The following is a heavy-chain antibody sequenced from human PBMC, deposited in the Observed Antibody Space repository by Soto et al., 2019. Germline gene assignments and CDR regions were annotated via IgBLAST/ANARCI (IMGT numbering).Heavy chain of an antibody. V-gene: IGHV3-33*01. Sequence: GGSLRLSCAASGFTFSSYGMHWVRQAPGKGLEWVAVIWYDGSNKYYADSVKGRFTISRDNSKNTLYLYMNSLRAEDTGVYYCAREGYSYGIIAVAEDYYYYMDVWGKGTTVTVSS. CDR3: AREGYSYGIIAVAEDYYYYMDV. CDR2: IWYDGSNK. D-gene: IGHD5-18*01. J-gene: IGHJ6*03. CDR1: GFTFSSYG.